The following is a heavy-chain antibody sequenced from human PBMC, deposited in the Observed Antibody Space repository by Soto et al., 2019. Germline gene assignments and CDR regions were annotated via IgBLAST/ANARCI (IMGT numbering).Heavy chain of an antibody. CDR1: GGSISSSSYY. CDR2: IYYSGST. CDR3: ARQSSRYNWNYENYYYYGMDV. Sequence: LSLTCTVSGGSISSSSYYWGWIRQPPGKGLEWIGSIYYSGSTYYNPSLKSRVTISVDTSKNQFSLKLSSVTAADTAVYYCARQSSRYNWNYENYYYYGMDVWGQGTTVTVSS. D-gene: IGHD1-7*01. V-gene: IGHV4-39*01. J-gene: IGHJ6*02.